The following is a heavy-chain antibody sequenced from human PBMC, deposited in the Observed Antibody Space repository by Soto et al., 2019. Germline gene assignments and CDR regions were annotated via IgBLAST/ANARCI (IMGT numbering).Heavy chain of an antibody. J-gene: IGHJ6*02. CDR1: GFTVSSNY. CDR2: IYSGGST. V-gene: IGHV3-66*01. CDR3: ARDGLDGIGGYGDYYYYGMDV. D-gene: IGHD5-12*01. Sequence: GGSLRLSCAASGFTVSSNYMSWVRQAPGKGLEWVSVIYSGGSTYYADSVKGRFTISRDNSKNTLYLQMNSLRAEDTAVYYCARDGLDGIGGYGDYYYYGMDVWGQGTTVTVSS.